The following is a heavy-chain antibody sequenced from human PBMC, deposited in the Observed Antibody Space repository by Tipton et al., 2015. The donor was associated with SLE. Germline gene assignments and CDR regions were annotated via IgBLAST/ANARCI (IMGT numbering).Heavy chain of an antibody. CDR1: GDTFTEYG. V-gene: IGHV1-18*01. Sequence: QSGAEVKKPGASVKISCKTSGDTFTEYGMHWVRQAPGQGLEWMGWISPYNGNTNYAQKLQGRVTMTTDTYTNTAYMELTSLTSDDTAVYYCARSIVATTDFDYWGQGTLVTVSS. CDR3: ARSIVATTDFDY. D-gene: IGHD1-26*01. CDR2: ISPYNGNT. J-gene: IGHJ4*02.